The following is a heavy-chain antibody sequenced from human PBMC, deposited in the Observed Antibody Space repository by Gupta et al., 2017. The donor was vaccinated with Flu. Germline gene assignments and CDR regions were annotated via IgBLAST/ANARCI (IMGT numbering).Heavy chain of an antibody. D-gene: IGHD3-22*01. CDR1: SVY. V-gene: IGHV4-61*10. J-gene: IGHJ4*02. CDR2: VHWSGSA. CDR3: ARNYFDSGGWRPWDH. Sequence: SVYWSWIRMTDGRGLEWTGYVHWSGSANDNPSLKSRATISVDLSKNQFSLKRTSVTAADTAIYYCARNYFDSGGWRPWDHWGQGTLVSVSS.